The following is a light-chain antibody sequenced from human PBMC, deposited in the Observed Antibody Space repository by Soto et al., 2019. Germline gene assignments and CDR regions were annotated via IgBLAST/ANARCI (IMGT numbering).Light chain of an antibody. Sequence: DIQMTQSPSTLSASVGDRVTIACRASKSISNYLAWYQQKPGKAPKLLIYKASSLESGVPSRFSGSGSGTEFTLTISSLQPDDFATYYCQQYNSYSWTFGQGTKVEI. V-gene: IGKV1-5*03. J-gene: IGKJ1*01. CDR2: KAS. CDR3: QQYNSYSWT. CDR1: KSISNY.